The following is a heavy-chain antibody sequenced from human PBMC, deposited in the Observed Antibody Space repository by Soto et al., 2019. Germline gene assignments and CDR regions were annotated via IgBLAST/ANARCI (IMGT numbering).Heavy chain of an antibody. CDR3: ARHRDKYGGMVVIAYVDY. CDR1: GGSISSSSYY. V-gene: IGHV4-39*01. Sequence: SSETLSLTCTVSGGSISSSSYYWGWIRQPPGKGLEWIGSIYYSGSTYYNPSLKSRVTISVDTSKNQFSLKLSSVTAADTAVYYCARHRDKYGGMVVIAYVDYWGQGTLVTVSS. D-gene: IGHD2-21*01. J-gene: IGHJ4*02. CDR2: IYYSGST.